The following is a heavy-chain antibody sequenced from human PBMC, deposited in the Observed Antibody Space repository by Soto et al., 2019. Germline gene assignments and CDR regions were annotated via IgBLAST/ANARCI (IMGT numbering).Heavy chain of an antibody. CDR3: AREQIGSGWDRYYYYYYGMDV. Sequence: ASVKVSCKASGYTFTGYYMHWVRQAPGQGLEWMGWINPNSGGTNYAQKFQGWVTMTRDTSISTAYMELSRLRSDDTAVYYCAREQIGSGWDRYYYYYYGMDVWGQGTTVTVSS. D-gene: IGHD6-19*01. J-gene: IGHJ6*02. V-gene: IGHV1-2*04. CDR2: INPNSGGT. CDR1: GYTFTGYY.